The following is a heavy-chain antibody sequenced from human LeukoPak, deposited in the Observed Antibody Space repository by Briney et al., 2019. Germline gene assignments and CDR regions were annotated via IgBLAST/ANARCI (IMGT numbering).Heavy chain of an antibody. CDR3: ATQYPPFDD. J-gene: IGHJ4*02. D-gene: IGHD2/OR15-2a*01. CDR1: GFTFSSYW. CDR2: IDSDGSST. V-gene: IGHV3-74*01. Sequence: GGSLRLSCAASGFTFSSYWMHWVRQAPGKGLVWVSRIDSDGSSTNHADSVKGRFTISRDNAKNTLYLQMNSLRAEDTAVYYCATQYPPFDDWGQGTLVTVSS.